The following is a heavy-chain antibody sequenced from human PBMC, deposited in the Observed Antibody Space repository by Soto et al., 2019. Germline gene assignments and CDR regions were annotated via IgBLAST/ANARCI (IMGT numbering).Heavy chain of an antibody. Sequence: ASVKVSCKASGYTFTSYDINWVRQATGQGLEWMGWMNPNSGNTGYAQKFQGRVTMTRNTSISTAYMELSSLRSEDTAVYYCVLYYYDSSGYYYYYGMDVWGQGTTVTVSS. D-gene: IGHD3-22*01. CDR1: GYTFTSYD. CDR2: MNPNSGNT. V-gene: IGHV1-8*01. CDR3: VLYYYDSSGYYYYYGMDV. J-gene: IGHJ6*02.